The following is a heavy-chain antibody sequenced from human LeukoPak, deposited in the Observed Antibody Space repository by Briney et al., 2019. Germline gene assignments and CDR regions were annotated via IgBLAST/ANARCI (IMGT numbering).Heavy chain of an antibody. J-gene: IGHJ5*02. CDR1: GGSVSSGSYY. CDR2: IYYSGST. Sequence: SETLSLTCTVSGGSVSSGSYYWSWIRQPPGKGLEWIGYIYYSGSTNYNPSLKSRVTISVDTSKNQFSLKLSSVTAADTAMYYCARQEYCSGGSCYTWFNPWGQGTLVIVSS. CDR3: ARQEYCSGGSCYTWFNP. V-gene: IGHV4-61*01. D-gene: IGHD2-15*01.